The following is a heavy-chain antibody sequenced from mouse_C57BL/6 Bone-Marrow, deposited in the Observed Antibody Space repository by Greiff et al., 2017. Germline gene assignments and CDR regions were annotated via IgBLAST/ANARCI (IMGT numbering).Heavy chain of an antibody. D-gene: IGHD2-3*01. CDR3: TVDGYYPFAY. Sequence: VQLQQPGAELVKPGASVKLSCKASGYTFTSYWMHWVKQRPEQGLEWIGWIDPENGDTEYASKFQGKATITADTSSNTAYLQLSSLTSEDTAVYYCTVDGYYPFAYWGQGTLVTVSA. CDR1: GYTFTSYW. V-gene: IGHV14-4*01. CDR2: IDPENGDT. J-gene: IGHJ3*01.